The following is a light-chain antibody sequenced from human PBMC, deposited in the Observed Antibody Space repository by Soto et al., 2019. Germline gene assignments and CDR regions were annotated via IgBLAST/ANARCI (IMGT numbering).Light chain of an antibody. V-gene: IGKV3-15*01. J-gene: IGKJ4*02. CDR3: HQYTNGLPRK. CDR2: GAS. CDR1: QSISTN. Sequence: EIAITLSHSTLSGTPLGRVSLSFQASQSISTNLAWYQQKPGQAPRLLIFGASTRATGIQARFSGSGSGTEFTLTISCLQSEDFAGYYFHQYTNGLPRKFRERSKVEIK.